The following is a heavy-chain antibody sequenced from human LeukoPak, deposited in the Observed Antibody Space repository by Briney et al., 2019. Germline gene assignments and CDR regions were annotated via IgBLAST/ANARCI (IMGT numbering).Heavy chain of an antibody. D-gene: IGHD6-19*01. CDR1: GYTFNGYY. CDR2: INPNSGGT. CDR3: ATSSGWKSNIDY. J-gene: IGHJ4*02. V-gene: IGHV1-2*02. Sequence: VASVKVSYKATGYTFNGYYIHWVRQAPGQGLEWMGWINPNSGGTNYAQKFQGRVTMTRNTSISTAYMELSRLRSDDTAVFYCATSSGWKSNIDYWGQGTLVTVSS.